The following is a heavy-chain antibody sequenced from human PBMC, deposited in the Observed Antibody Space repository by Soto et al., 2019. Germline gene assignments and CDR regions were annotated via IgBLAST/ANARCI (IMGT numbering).Heavy chain of an antibody. Sequence: QVQLQESGPGLVKPSQTLSLTCTVSGGSISSGGYYWSWIRQHPGKGLEWIGYIYYSGSTYYNPSLKSRVTISVDTSKNQFSLKLSSVTAADTAVYYCARARGGGATVTTRTLHWFDRWGQGTLVTVSS. CDR3: ARARGGGATVTTRTLHWFDR. J-gene: IGHJ5*02. CDR2: IYYSGST. V-gene: IGHV4-31*03. D-gene: IGHD4-17*01. CDR1: GGSISSGGYY.